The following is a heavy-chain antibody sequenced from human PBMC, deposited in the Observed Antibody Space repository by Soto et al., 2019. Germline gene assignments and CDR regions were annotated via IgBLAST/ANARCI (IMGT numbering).Heavy chain of an antibody. CDR1: GYTFTSYD. CDR2: MNPNSGNT. V-gene: IGHV1-8*01. D-gene: IGHD6-13*01. J-gene: IGHJ5*02. Sequence: GASVKVSCKASGYTFTSYDINWVRQATGQGLEWMGWMNPNSGNTGYAQKFQGRVTMTRNTSISTAYMELSSLRSEDTAVYYCARADNTIAAAGTGGFDPWGQGTRVTVSS. CDR3: ARADNTIAAAGTGGFDP.